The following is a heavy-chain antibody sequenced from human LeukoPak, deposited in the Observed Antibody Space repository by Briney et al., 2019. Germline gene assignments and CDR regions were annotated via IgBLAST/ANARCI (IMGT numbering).Heavy chain of an antibody. Sequence: PGGSLRLSCAASGFTFSSYWMHWVRQAPGKGLVWVSRIITDGSYTSYADSVKGRFTISRDNAKNTLYLQMNSLRAEDTAVYYCAREDVDITVAVSGAFDIWGQGTMVTVSS. CDR1: GFTFSSYW. CDR3: AREDVDITVAVSGAFDI. J-gene: IGHJ3*02. D-gene: IGHD6-19*01. V-gene: IGHV3-74*01. CDR2: IITDGSYT.